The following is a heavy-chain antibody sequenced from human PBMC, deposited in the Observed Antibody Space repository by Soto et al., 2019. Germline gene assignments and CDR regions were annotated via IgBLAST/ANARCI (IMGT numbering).Heavy chain of an antibody. CDR1: GIPVSSNY. D-gene: IGHD3-10*01. J-gene: IGHJ6*02. V-gene: IGHV3-53*04. Sequence: EVQLVESGGGLVQPGGSLRLSCVASGIPVSSNYMTWVRQAPGKGLEWVSVLHSGGDTYYANSVKGRFTISRHDSTNTVFLQMNSLTAEDTAVSYCARDGPYYYASRMDVWGQGTTVTVSS. CDR2: LHSGGDT. CDR3: ARDGPYYYASRMDV.